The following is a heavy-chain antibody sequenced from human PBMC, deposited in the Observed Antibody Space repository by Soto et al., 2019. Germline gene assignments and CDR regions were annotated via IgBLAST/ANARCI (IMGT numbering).Heavy chain of an antibody. D-gene: IGHD3-22*01. CDR1: GGTFSSYA. CDR3: ARASDNDSSVFSSPCFHP. J-gene: IGHJ5*02. Sequence: SVKVSCKASGGTFSSYAISWVRQAPGQGLEWMGGIIPIFGTANYAQKFQGRVTITADESTSTAYMELSSLRSEDTAVYYCARASDNDSSVFSSPCFHPGGQGPLVPVSS. V-gene: IGHV1-69*13. CDR2: IIPIFGTA.